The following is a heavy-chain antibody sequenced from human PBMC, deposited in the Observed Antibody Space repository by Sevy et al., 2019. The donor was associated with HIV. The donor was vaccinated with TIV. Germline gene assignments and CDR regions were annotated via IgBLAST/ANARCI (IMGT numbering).Heavy chain of an antibody. CDR3: ARTAQFGVVDY. Sequence: SENLSLTCTVSGGSISGYYWSWIRQPAGKGLEWIGRIYSSGSTNYHPSLKSRVTMSVDTSKNQFSLKLSSVTAADTAVYYCARTAQFGVVDYWGQGTLVTVSS. V-gene: IGHV4-4*07. J-gene: IGHJ4*02. CDR1: GGSISGYY. D-gene: IGHD3-3*01. CDR2: IYSSGST.